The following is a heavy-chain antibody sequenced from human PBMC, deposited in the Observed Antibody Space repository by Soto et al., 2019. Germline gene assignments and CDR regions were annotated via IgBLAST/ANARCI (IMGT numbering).Heavy chain of an antibody. Sequence: PGGSLRLSCAASGFTFSSYGMHWVRQAPGKGLEWVAVISYDGSNKYYADSVKGRFTISRDNSKNTLYLQMNSLRAEDTAVYYSPKDRGSIAATVEYDYWGQGTLVTLSS. CDR2: ISYDGSNK. CDR1: GFTFSSYG. V-gene: IGHV3-30*18. D-gene: IGHD6-6*01. CDR3: PKDRGSIAATVEYDY. J-gene: IGHJ4*02.